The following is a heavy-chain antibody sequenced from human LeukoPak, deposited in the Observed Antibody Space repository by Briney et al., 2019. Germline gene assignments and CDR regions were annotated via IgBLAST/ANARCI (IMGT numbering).Heavy chain of an antibody. V-gene: IGHV3-23*01. J-gene: IGHJ4*02. CDR3: AKDAPPNYDYVWGSYRYFDY. CDR2: ISGSGGST. Sequence: PGGSLRLSCAASGFTFSSYEMNWVRQAPGKGLEWVSAISGSGGSTYYADSVKGRFTISRDNSKNTLYLQMNSLRAEDTAVYYCAKDAPPNYDYVWGSYRYFDYWGQGTLVTVSS. D-gene: IGHD3-16*01. CDR1: GFTFSSYE.